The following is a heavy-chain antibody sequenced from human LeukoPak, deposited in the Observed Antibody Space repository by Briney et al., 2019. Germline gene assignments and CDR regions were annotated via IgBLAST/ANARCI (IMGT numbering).Heavy chain of an antibody. CDR1: GYTFTGYY. J-gene: IGHJ4*02. V-gene: IGHV1-2*02. CDR3: ARDGRVDTAMVTRDY. CDR2: INPNSGGT. D-gene: IGHD5-18*01. Sequence: ASVKVSCKASGYTFTGYYMHWVRQAPGQGLEWMGWINPNSGGTNYAQKFQGRVTMTRDTSISTAYIELSRLRSDDTAVYYCARDGRVDTAMVTRDYWGQGTLVTVSS.